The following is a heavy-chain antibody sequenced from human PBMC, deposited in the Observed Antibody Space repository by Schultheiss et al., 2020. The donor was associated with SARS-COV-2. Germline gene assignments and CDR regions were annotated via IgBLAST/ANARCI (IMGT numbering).Heavy chain of an antibody. J-gene: IGHJ1*01. CDR1: GGSISSYY. CDR3: VSTSDIVVAVATT. Sequence: SETLSLTCTVSGGSISSYYWSWIRQPAGKGLEWIGRIYTSGSTNYNPSLKSRVVISVDSSKNQFSLKVNSVTATDTAVYYCVSTSDIVVAVATTWGQGTLVTVSS. V-gene: IGHV4-4*07. CDR2: IYTSGST. D-gene: IGHD2-15*01.